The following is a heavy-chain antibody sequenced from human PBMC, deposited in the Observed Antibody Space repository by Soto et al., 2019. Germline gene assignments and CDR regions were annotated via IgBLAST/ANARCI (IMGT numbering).Heavy chain of an antibody. Sequence: KLEWMGWINAGNGNTKYSQKFQGRVTITRDTSASTAYMELSSLRSEDTAVYYCARDRRIFGVVIISGTLNYWGQGTLVNVSS. CDR3: ARDRRIFGVVIISGTLNY. J-gene: IGHJ4*02. V-gene: IGHV1-3*01. D-gene: IGHD3-3*01. CDR2: INAGNGNT.